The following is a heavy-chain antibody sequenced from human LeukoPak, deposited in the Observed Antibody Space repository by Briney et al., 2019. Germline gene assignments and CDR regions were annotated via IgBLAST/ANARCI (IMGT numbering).Heavy chain of an antibody. J-gene: IGHJ4*02. V-gene: IGHV3-23*01. D-gene: IGHD3-10*01. CDR3: AREGVGGYFDY. CDR1: GFTFFIYG. CDR2: ISGTGDNT. Sequence: GGSLRLSCAASGFTFFIYGMTWVRQAPGKGLEWVSTISGTGDNTYYADSVKGRFTISRDNSKNMLFLQMNSLRAEDTAVYYCAREGVGGYFDYWGQGTLVTVSS.